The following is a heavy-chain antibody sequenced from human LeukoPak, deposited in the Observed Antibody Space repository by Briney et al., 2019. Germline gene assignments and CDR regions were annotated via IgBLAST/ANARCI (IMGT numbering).Heavy chain of an antibody. V-gene: IGHV4-59*01. J-gene: IGHJ4*02. CDR3: ARDRSNWGYYFDY. CDR1: GGSISSYY. CDR2: IYHSGST. D-gene: IGHD7-27*01. Sequence: SETLSLTCTVSGGSISSYYWSWIRQPPGKGLKWIGYIYHSGSTYYNPSLKSRVTISVDRSKNQFSLKLSSVTAADTAMYYCARDRSNWGYYFDYWGQGTLVTVSS.